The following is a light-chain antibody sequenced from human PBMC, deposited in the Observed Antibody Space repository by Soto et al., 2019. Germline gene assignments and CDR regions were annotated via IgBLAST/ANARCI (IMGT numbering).Light chain of an antibody. Sequence: EIVLTQSPGTLSLSPGQRATLSCRASQNIRSNYVAWYQQKPGQAPRLLIFGSSTTATGIPDRFSASGSGTDFSLTISILEPEDCAVYYCQQYGYEPLTFGGGTTVEI. CDR2: GSS. V-gene: IGKV3-20*01. CDR1: QNIRSNY. J-gene: IGKJ4*01. CDR3: QQYGYEPLT.